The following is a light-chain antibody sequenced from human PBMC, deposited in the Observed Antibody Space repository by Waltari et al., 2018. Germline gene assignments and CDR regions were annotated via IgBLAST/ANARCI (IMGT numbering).Light chain of an antibody. CDR1: SSDIGFYNY. Sequence: QSALTQPASVSGSPGQSITISCTGTSSDIGFYNYVSWYQQPPGKAPKLMIYDVSTRPSGISNRFSGSKSGNTASLTISGLQAEDAADYICSSYTGSSTFVIFGGGTKLTVL. CDR3: SSYTGSSTFVI. J-gene: IGLJ2*01. CDR2: DVS. V-gene: IGLV2-14*03.